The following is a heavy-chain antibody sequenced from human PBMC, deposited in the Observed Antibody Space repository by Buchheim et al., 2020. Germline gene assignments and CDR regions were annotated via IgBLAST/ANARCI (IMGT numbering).Heavy chain of an antibody. CDR2: INTGNGNP. J-gene: IGHJ4*02. CDR1: GYTFTTYD. CDR3: AISRGWWALDY. V-gene: IGHV1-3*04. D-gene: IGHD6-19*01. Sequence: QVQVVQSGAEVKKPGASVKVSCKASGYTFTTYDLHWVYQAPGQRLEYLGWINTGNGNPEFSQKFRGRVTITRDTSASTAYMELNNLGSEDTGVYYCAISRGWWALDYWGQGTL.